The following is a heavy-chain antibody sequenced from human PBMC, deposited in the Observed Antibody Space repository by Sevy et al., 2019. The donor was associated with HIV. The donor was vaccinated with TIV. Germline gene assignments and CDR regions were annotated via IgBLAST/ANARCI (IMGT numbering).Heavy chain of an antibody. D-gene: IGHD2-8*01. CDR1: GFTFSSYW. V-gene: IGHV3-7*01. J-gene: IGHJ6*02. CDR3: ARGTRCTNGVCYDYYYYGMDV. CDR2: IKQDGSEK. Sequence: GGSLRLSCAASGFTFSSYWMSWVRQAPGKGLEWVANIKQDGSEKYHVDSVKGRFTISRDNAKNSLYLQMNSLRAEDTAVYYCARGTRCTNGVCYDYYYYGMDVWGQGTTVTVSS.